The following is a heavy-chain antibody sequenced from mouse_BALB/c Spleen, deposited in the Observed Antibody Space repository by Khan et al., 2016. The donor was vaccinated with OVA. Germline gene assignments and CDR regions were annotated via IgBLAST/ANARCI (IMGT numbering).Heavy chain of an antibody. CDR3: ASELGRYYAMDY. CDR1: GYSITRDYA. D-gene: IGHD4-1*01. CDR2: ISNSGNS. Sequence: EVQLQESGPGLVKPSQSLSLTCTVTGYSITRDYAWNWIRQFPGNKLEWMGCISNSGNSNYNPSLKSRFTSTRDPSTNQFFLQLNSVTTEDTATYYCASELGRYYAMDYWGQGTSVTVSA. V-gene: IGHV3-2*02. J-gene: IGHJ4*01.